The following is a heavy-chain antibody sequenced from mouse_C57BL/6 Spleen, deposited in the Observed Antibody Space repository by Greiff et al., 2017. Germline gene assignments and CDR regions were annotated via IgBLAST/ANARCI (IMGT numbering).Heavy chain of an antibody. CDR1: GFTFSDYY. D-gene: IGHD2-4*01. CDR2: ISNGGGST. CDR3: ARHRIYYDYPYYYAMDY. Sequence: EVQLQESGGGLVQPGGSLKLSCAASGFTFSDYYMYWVRQTPEKRLEWVAYISNGGGSTYYPDTVKGRFTISRDNAKNTLYLQMSRLKSEDTAMYYCARHRIYYDYPYYYAMDYWGQGTSVTVSS. J-gene: IGHJ4*01. V-gene: IGHV5-12*01.